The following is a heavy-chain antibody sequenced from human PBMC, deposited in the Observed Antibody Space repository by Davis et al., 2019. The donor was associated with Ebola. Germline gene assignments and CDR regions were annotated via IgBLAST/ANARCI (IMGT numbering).Heavy chain of an antibody. CDR3: SRAPNIGATGDFDL. V-gene: IGHV3-30*04. CDR2: TSHNGSTT. Sequence: GESLKISCAASGFPFSNYAMHWVRQAPDKGLEWVAVTSHNGSTTYYEDSVRGRFTISRDNAKNTLYLQMNSLGAEDTAVYYCSRAPNIGATGDFDLWGRGTLATVSS. CDR1: GFPFSNYA. J-gene: IGHJ2*01. D-gene: IGHD6-25*01.